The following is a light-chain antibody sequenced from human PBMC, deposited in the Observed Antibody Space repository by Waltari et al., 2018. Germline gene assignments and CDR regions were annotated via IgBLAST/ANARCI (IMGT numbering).Light chain of an antibody. V-gene: IGLV2-23*02. CDR3: CSYAGSSTLI. J-gene: IGLJ2*01. CDR2: EVS. CDR1: SSDVGTYYL. Sequence: LTQPASVSGSPGQSITIPCTGTSSDVGTYYLLSWYQQHPGKAPKLMIYEVSKRPSGVSKRFSGSKSGNTASLTISGLQAEDEADYYCCSYAGSSTLIFGGGTKLTVL.